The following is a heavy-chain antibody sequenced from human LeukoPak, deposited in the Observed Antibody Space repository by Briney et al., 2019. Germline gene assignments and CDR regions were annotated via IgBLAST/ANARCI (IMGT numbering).Heavy chain of an antibody. CDR1: GFTFSSYA. CDR2: ISYDGSNK. Sequence: PGRSLRLSCAASGFTFSSYAMHWVRQAPGKGLEWVAVISYDGSNKYYADSVKGRFTISRDNSKNTLYLQMNSLRAEDTAVYYCAKDWGLGAAAGTDYWGQGTLVTVSS. CDR3: AKDWGLGAAAGTDY. V-gene: IGHV3-30-3*01. J-gene: IGHJ4*02. D-gene: IGHD6-13*01.